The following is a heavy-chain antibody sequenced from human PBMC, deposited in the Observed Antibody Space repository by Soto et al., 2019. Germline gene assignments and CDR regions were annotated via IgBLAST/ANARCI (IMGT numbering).Heavy chain of an antibody. CDR3: AKDFSSTWGSDP. Sequence: PGGSLRLSCAASGFTFNTYAMSWVRQAPGKGLEWVSVISGRGGSTYYADSVKGRFTISRDNSKNTLYLQLKSLRVEDTAVYYCAKDFSSTWGSDPWGQGTLVTVSS. CDR2: ISGRGGST. CDR1: GFTFNTYA. V-gene: IGHV3-23*01. D-gene: IGHD6-13*01. J-gene: IGHJ5*02.